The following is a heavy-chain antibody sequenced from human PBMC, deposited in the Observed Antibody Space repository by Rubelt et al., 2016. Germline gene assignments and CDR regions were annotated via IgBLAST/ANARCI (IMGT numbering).Heavy chain of an antibody. CDR3: ASSPLRGAVVITSADY. CDR2: MSYDGSKE. J-gene: IGHJ4*02. D-gene: IGHD3-22*01. V-gene: IGHV3-30*03. Sequence: PCKGLEWVAGMSYDGSKEYFADSVKGRLTISRDNSKNTLYLQMNSLRAEDTAVYYCASSPLRGAVVITSADYWGQGTLVTVSS.